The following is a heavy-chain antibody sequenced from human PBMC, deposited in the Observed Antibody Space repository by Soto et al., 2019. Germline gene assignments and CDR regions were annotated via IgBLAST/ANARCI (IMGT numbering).Heavy chain of an antibody. CDR2: IYYSGST. CDR3: SRQSSGYYNLLDP. CDR1: GGSISSSSYY. Sequence: SETLSLTCTVSGGSISSSSYYWGWIRQPPGKGLEWIGSIYYSGSTYYNPSLKSRVTISVDTSKNQFSLKLSSVTAAETAVYYCSRQSSGYYNLLDPCGQGTLVPVSS. J-gene: IGHJ5*02. V-gene: IGHV4-39*01. D-gene: IGHD6-25*01.